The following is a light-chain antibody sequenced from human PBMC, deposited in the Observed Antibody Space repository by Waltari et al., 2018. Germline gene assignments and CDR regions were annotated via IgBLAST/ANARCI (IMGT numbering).Light chain of an antibody. V-gene: IGKV3-11*01. Sequence: EIVLTQSPATLSLSPGERATLSCRASQSINRDLAWYQQKPGQPPRLLIYDASKRATGIPARFSGSGSGTDFTLTISSLEPEDFAVYYCQQRTNSFGGGTKVEIK. CDR1: QSINRD. CDR2: DAS. CDR3: QQRTNS. J-gene: IGKJ4*01.